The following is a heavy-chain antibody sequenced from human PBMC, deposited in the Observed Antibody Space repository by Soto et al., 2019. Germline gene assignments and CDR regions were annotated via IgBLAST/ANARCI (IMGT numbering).Heavy chain of an antibody. J-gene: IGHJ4*02. CDR3: ARALSSAAGLYFDY. V-gene: IGHV4-4*07. CDR1: GGSIISYC. Sequence: SEPLPLTCAVSGGSIISYCGSWIRQPAGKGMEWIGRIHTTDGTNYNPSLKSRVTMSIDTSNNQFSLKLSSLTAADTAVYYCARALSSAAGLYFDYWGQGTLVTVSS. CDR2: IHTTDGT. D-gene: IGHD6-13*01.